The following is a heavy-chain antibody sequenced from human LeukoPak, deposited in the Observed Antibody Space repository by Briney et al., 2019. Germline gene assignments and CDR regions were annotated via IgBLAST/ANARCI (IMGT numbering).Heavy chain of an antibody. CDR2: IYPGDSDT. D-gene: IGHD2-2*01. J-gene: IGHJ5*02. CDR3: ARGVVPAASGPYNWFDP. CDR1: GYIFTSYW. Sequence: GESLKISCKGSGYIFTSYWIGWVRQMPGKGLEWMGMIYPGDSDTRYSPSFQGQVTISADKSISTAYLQWSSLKASDTAMYYCARGVVPAASGPYNWFDPWGQGTLVTVSS. V-gene: IGHV5-51*01.